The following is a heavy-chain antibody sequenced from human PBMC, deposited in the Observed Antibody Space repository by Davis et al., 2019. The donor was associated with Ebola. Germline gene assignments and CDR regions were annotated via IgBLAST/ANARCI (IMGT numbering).Heavy chain of an antibody. CDR3: ARDKGWLQSGGMDV. J-gene: IGHJ6*02. Sequence: SETLSLTCAVYGGSFSGYYWSWIRQPPGKGLEWIGEIYHSGSTNYNPSLKSRVTISVDKSKNQFSLKLSSVTAADTAVYYCARDKGWLQSGGMDVWGQGTTVTVSS. CDR2: IYHSGST. D-gene: IGHD5-24*01. CDR1: GGSFSGYY. V-gene: IGHV4-34*01.